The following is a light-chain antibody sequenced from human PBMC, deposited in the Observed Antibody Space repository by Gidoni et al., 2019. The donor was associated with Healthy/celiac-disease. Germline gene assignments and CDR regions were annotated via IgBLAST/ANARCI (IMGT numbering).Light chain of an antibody. CDR3: QQNYSTPWT. V-gene: IGKV1-39*01. Sequence: DIQMTQSPSSLSASVGDRVTITCRASQSISSYLHWYQQKPGKAPKLLIYAASSLQSGVPSRFSGSGSGTEFTLTISSLQPEDFATYYCQQNYSTPWTFXRXTKVEIK. CDR2: AAS. CDR1: QSISSY. J-gene: IGKJ1*01.